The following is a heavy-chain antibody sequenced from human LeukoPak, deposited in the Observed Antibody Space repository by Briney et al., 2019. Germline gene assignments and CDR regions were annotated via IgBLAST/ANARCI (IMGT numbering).Heavy chain of an antibody. V-gene: IGHV4-34*01. CDR3: ARSPPTYTTYYDFWSGQFDP. CDR1: GGSFSGYY. D-gene: IGHD3-3*01. J-gene: IGHJ5*02. CDR2: INHSGST. Sequence: SETLSRTCAVYGGSFSGYYWSWIRQPPGKGLEWIGEINHSGSTNYNPSLKSRVTISVDTSKNQFSLKLSSVTAADTAVYYCARSPPTYTTYYDFWSGQFDPWGQGTLVTVSS.